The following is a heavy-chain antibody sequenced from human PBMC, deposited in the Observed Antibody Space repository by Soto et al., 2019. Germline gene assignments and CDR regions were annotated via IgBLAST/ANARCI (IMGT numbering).Heavy chain of an antibody. CDR3: ARQLGYCSGSSCYLYYFDY. Sequence: QLQLQESGPGLVKPSETLSLTCTVSGDSISSSSYYWGWIRQPPGKGLEWIGGIHFSGSIYYNPSLTSRVTISVDTSKNQFSLKLSSVTAADTAVYYCARQLGYCSGSSCYLYYFDYWGQGTLVTVSS. CDR2: IHFSGSI. CDR1: GDSISSSSYY. V-gene: IGHV4-39*01. D-gene: IGHD2-15*01. J-gene: IGHJ4*02.